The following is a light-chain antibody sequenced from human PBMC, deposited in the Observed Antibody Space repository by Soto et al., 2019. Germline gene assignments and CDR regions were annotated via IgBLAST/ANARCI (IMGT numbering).Light chain of an antibody. J-gene: IGKJ2*01. CDR1: QSVSSDY. CDR3: QQYGGVPYT. CDR2: GAS. Sequence: EIVLTQSPGTLSLSPGERATLSCRASQSVSSDYLVWYQQKPGQAPRLLIYGASRRATDIPDRFSGSGSGTDFTLTISRLDPEDFAVYYCQQYGGVPYTFGQGTKVDIK. V-gene: IGKV3-20*01.